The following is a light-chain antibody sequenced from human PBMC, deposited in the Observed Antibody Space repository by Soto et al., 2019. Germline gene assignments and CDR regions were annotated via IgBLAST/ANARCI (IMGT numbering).Light chain of an antibody. V-gene: IGKV3-20*01. Sequence: EIVLTQSPDTLSLSPGERATLSCRASQSISSNYLAWYQQKPGQAPRLLIFDASTRATGIPDRFSGSGSGTDFTLTISRLEPEDFAVYYCQEYNSSPYTFGQGNKLEIK. J-gene: IGKJ2*01. CDR2: DAS. CDR1: QSISSNY. CDR3: QEYNSSPYT.